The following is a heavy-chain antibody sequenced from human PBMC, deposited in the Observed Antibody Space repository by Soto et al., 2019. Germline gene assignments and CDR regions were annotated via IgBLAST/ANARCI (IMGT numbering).Heavy chain of an antibody. CDR3: ARENGSGSYRYFDY. V-gene: IGHV4-30-4*01. D-gene: IGHD3-10*01. J-gene: IGHJ4*02. Sequence: SETLSLTCTVSGGSISYGDYYWSWIRQPPGKGLEWIGYIHDRGSTHYSPSLKSRVTISVDTSKNQFSLKLSSVTAADTAVYYCARENGSGSYRYFDYWGQGTLVTVSS. CDR1: GGSISYGDYY. CDR2: IHDRGST.